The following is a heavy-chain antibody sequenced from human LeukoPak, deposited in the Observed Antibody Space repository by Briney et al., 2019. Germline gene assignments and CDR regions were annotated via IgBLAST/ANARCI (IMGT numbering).Heavy chain of an antibody. CDR3: VKGGQYSSSSHFDY. J-gene: IGHJ4*02. D-gene: IGHD6-6*01. V-gene: IGHV3-64D*09. CDR2: ISSKGVST. CDR1: GFTISIYA. Sequence: GGSLRLSCSASGFTISIYAMHWVRQAPGKGLEYVSGISSKGVSTYYADSVKGRFTISRDNSKDTMFLQMSSLRAEDTAVYYCVKGGQYSSSSHFDYWGQGTLVTVSP.